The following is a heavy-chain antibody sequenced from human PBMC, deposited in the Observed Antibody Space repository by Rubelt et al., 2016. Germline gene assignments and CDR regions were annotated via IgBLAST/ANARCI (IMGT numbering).Heavy chain of an antibody. V-gene: IGHV1-3*01. J-gene: IGHJ6*02. CDR2: INAGNGNT. CDR1: GYTFTSYA. Sequence: QVQLVQSGTEVKKPGASVKVSCKASGYTFTSYAMHWVRQAPGQRLEWMGWINAGNGNTKYSQKFQGKVTITRETTAGTAYMELSSLRSEDTAVYYCARDQEYYDIWTGYLSGMDVWGQGTTVTVSS. CDR3: ARDQEYYDIWTGYLSGMDV. D-gene: IGHD3-9*01.